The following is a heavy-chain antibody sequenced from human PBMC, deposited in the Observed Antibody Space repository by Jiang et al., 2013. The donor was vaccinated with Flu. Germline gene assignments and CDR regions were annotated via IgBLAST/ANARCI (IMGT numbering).Heavy chain of an antibody. Sequence: GAEVKKPGESLKISCEGSGYTFSKFWIAWVRQMPEKGLEYMGIIYPGDSDSRYSPSFQGLVNISADKSSSTVYLQWNSLKASDTAMYYCARVNDYGTFYYYYNMDVWGQG. J-gene: IGHJ6*02. V-gene: IGHV5-51*03. CDR1: GYTFSKFW. CDR2: IYPGDSDS. CDR3: ARVNDYGTFYYYYNMDV. D-gene: IGHD4-17*01.